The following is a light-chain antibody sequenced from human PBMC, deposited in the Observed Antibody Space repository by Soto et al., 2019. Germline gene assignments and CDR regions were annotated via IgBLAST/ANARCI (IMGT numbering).Light chain of an antibody. V-gene: IGKV3-20*01. CDR2: GAS. Sequence: ENVLTQSPGTLSLSPGERATLSCRASQSVGTYLAWYQQKPGRAPRLLIYGASNRATGIPDRFSGSGSGTDFTLTISRLEPEDFAVYYCQQYGSSGTFGQGTKVDIK. CDR3: QQYGSSGT. CDR1: QSVGTY. J-gene: IGKJ1*01.